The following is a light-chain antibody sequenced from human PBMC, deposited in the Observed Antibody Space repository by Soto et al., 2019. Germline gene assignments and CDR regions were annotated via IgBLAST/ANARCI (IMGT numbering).Light chain of an antibody. CDR3: AAWDDSLSVPV. CDR1: SSNIGSNF. V-gene: IGLV1-47*01. CDR2: RNN. J-gene: IGLJ7*01. Sequence: QLVLTQPPSASGTPGQRVTISCSGNSSNIGSNFVYWYQHLPGTAPKLLIFRNNQRPSGVPDRFSGSKSGTSGSLAISELRSEDEADYFCAAWDDSLSVPVFGGGTQLTVL.